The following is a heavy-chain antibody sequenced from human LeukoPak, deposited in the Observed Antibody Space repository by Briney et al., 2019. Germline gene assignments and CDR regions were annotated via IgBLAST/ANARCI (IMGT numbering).Heavy chain of an antibody. CDR2: IHKDGLHT. V-gene: IGHV3-74*01. CDR3: AKESEAAGTYYLDH. Sequence: GGSLRLSCAASGFTFNEFWMHWVRQAPGKGLMWVSRIHKDGLHTWYADSMKGRFTISRDNAENTVYLQLNSLRVEDTAVYYCAKESEAAGTYYLDHWGQGNLVTVSS. D-gene: IGHD6-25*01. CDR1: GFTFNEFW. J-gene: IGHJ4*02.